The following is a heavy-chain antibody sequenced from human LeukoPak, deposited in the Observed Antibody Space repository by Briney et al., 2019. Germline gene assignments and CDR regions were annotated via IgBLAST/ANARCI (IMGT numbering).Heavy chain of an antibody. CDR3: AKTPNEWELLLLAPNYYFDY. CDR2: ISGSGGST. V-gene: IGHV3-23*01. D-gene: IGHD1-26*01. CDR1: GFTFSTYA. J-gene: IGHJ4*02. Sequence: GGSLRLSCAASGFTFSTYAMSWVRQAPGKGLEWVSAISGSGGSTFYADSVKGRFTISRDNSKNTLYLQMNSLRAEDTAVYCCAKTPNEWELLLLAPNYYFDYWGQGTLVTVSS.